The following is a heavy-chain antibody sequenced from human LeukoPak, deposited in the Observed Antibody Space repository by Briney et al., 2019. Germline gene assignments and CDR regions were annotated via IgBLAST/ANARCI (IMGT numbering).Heavy chain of an antibody. CDR3: ARYQIYCSRGYCYFDY. Sequence: GGSLRLSCAASGVTFRSYWMHCVRQAPGKGLVWVSRINSDGSSTSYADSVKGRFTISRDNAKNTLYLQMNSLRVEDSAVYYCARYQIYCSRGYCYFDYWGQGNLVTVSS. CDR1: GVTFRSYW. J-gene: IGHJ4*02. D-gene: IGHD2-15*01. CDR2: INSDGSST. V-gene: IGHV3-74*01.